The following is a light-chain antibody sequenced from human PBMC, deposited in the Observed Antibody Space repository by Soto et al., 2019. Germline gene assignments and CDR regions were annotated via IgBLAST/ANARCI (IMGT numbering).Light chain of an antibody. Sequence: EFVLTQSPGTLSLSPGERATLSCRASQSVSSSYLAWYQQKPGQAPRILIYGASTRATGIPDRFRGSGSGTYFTLTISRLEPEDFAVYYCQQYGSSPPLTFGGGTKVEIK. J-gene: IGKJ4*01. V-gene: IGKV3-20*01. CDR3: QQYGSSPPLT. CDR1: QSVSSSY. CDR2: GAS.